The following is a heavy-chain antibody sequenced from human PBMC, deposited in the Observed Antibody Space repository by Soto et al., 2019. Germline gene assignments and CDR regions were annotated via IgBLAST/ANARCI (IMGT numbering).Heavy chain of an antibody. J-gene: IGHJ3*02. D-gene: IGHD3-22*01. CDR3: ARDVRFDTGGYYVDAFDI. CDR1: GGSISSGGYY. CDR2: IYYSGST. Sequence: SETLSLTCTVSGGSISSGGYYWSWIRQHPGKGLEWIGYIYYSGSTSYNPSLKSRVTMSVDTSKNQFSLKLGSATAADTAVYYCARDVRFDTGGYYVDAFDIWGLGTMVTVS. V-gene: IGHV4-31*03.